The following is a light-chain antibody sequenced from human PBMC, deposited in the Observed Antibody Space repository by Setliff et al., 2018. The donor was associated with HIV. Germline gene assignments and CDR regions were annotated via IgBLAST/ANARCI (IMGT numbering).Light chain of an antibody. V-gene: IGLV2-23*02. Sequence: QSVLTQPASVSGSPGQSITISCTGTSSDVGIYNLVSWFQQHPGKAPKLMIYEVTKRPSGVSDRFSGSKSGNTASLTISGLQAEDEAEYYCCSYAGSNTLRVFGGGTKVTVL. CDR1: SSDVGIYNL. CDR2: EVT. CDR3: CSYAGSNTLRV. J-gene: IGLJ3*02.